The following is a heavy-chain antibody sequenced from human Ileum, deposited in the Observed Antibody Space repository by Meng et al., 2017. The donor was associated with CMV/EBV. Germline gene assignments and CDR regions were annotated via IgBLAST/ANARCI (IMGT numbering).Heavy chain of an antibody. CDR1: ADSFTGYH. CDR2: INYRGSI. CDR3: VRGNWVSDF. D-gene: IGHD7-27*01. Sequence: QDQLQQWGAEVLKPSETLSLTHTVSADSFTGYHWTWIRQPPGKGPEWIGEINYRGSIHYNPSLESRVTISLDMSTNQLSLKLNSVTAADTAVYYCVRGNWVSDFWGQGTLVTVSS. J-gene: IGHJ4*02. V-gene: IGHV4-34*01.